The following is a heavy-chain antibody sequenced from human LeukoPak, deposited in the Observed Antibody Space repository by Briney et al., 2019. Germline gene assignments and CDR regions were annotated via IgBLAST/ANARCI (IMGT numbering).Heavy chain of an antibody. Sequence: PSETLSLTCTASGVSISNYYWSWIRQPPGKGLELIGYIYTSGSTNYNPSLKSRVTISVDTSKNQFSLKLSSVTAADTAVYYCARLGGGYDFWSGYYTWFDPWGQGTLVTVSS. D-gene: IGHD3-3*01. V-gene: IGHV4-4*09. J-gene: IGHJ5*02. CDR3: ARLGGGYDFWSGYYTWFDP. CDR1: GVSISNYY. CDR2: IYTSGST.